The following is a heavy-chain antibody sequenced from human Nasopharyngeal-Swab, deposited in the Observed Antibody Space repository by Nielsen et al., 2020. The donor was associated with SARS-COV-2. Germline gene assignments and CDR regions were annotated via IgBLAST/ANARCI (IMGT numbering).Heavy chain of an antibody. CDR2: IKQGGSEQ. D-gene: IGHD2-2*01. V-gene: IGHV3-7*01. J-gene: IGHJ4*02. CDR3: ARYCSTTSCPRGFGY. Sequence: GGSLRLSCAASGFTFSSYWMSWVRQAPGKGLEWVAHIKQGGSEQYYVDSVKGRFTISRDNAKNSLYLQMNSLRAEDTAVYYCARYCSTTSCPRGFGYWGQGTLVTVSS. CDR1: GFTFSSYW.